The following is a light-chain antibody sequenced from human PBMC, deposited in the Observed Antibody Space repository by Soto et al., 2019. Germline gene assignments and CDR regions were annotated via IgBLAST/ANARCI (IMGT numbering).Light chain of an antibody. CDR2: GAS. J-gene: IGKJ1*01. CDR1: QSISKY. V-gene: IGKV1-39*01. Sequence: DIQMTQSPSSLSASVGDRVTITCRASQSISKYVNWYQQKAGKVPELLIYGASNLQSGVPSRFTGSGSGTGFTLTISSLQPEDIATYYCQQSISTPWTFGQGTKVEVK. CDR3: QQSISTPWT.